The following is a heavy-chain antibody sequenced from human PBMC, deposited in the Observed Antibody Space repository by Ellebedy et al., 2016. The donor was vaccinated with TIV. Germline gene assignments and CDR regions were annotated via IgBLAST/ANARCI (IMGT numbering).Heavy chain of an antibody. CDR2: INHRGTS. V-gene: IGHV4-34*01. CDR1: VPSFSGYY. Sequence: SETLSLTXEIDVPSFSGYYWAWIRQPPGKGLEWIGDINHRGTSKYISSLKSRVTISLDTSKKQFSLNITSVTAADTAFYYCARGSMVRGLAGWGQGTLVTVSS. J-gene: IGHJ4*02. D-gene: IGHD3-10*01. CDR3: ARGSMVRGLAG.